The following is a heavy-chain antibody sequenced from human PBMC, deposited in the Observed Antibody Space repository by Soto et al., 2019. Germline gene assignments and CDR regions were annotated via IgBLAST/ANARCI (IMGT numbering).Heavy chain of an antibody. D-gene: IGHD3-3*01. CDR2: IYDIGTT. CDR3: AGGWSGFEY. CDR1: GGSVNRCRYY. V-gene: IGHV4-61*01. Sequence: PSETLARTFSVSGGSVNRCRYYWSWIRQSPVKVLEWLGYIYDIGTTNYNPSLESRLTISVETSINQFSLMLTSVTAADTAVYYWAGGWSGFEYWGQGIWVTVSS. J-gene: IGHJ4*02.